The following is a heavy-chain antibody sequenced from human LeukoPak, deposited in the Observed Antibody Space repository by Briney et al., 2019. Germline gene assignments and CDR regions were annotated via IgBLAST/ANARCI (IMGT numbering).Heavy chain of an antibody. Sequence: PGGSLRLSCAASGFTFSSYSLTWVRQTPGKGVAGVSSIAGNGSPTFYADSVEGRFNISRDNSKTTGYLQMNSLRAEDTAVYFCARGATRATRHFDVWGRGTLVTVSS. CDR3: ARGATRATRHFDV. CDR2: IAGNGSPT. D-gene: IGHD2-2*01. V-gene: IGHV3-23*01. CDR1: GFTFSSYS. J-gene: IGHJ2*01.